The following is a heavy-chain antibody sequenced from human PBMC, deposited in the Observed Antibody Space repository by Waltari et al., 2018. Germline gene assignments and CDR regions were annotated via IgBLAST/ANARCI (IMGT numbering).Heavy chain of an antibody. D-gene: IGHD1-26*01. CDR2: ISSSSSYI. CDR1: GFTFSSYS. J-gene: IGHJ4*02. Sequence: EVQLVESGGGLVKSGGSLRLSCAASGFTFSSYSMNWVRQAPGKGLEWVSSISSSSSYIYYADSVKGRFTISRDNAKNSLYLQMNSLRAEDTAVYYCARARLLPYYFDYWGQGTLVTVSS. CDR3: ARARLLPYYFDY. V-gene: IGHV3-21*01.